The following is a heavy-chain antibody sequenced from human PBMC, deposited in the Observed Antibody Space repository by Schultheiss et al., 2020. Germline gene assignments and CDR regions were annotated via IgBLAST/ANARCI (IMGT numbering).Heavy chain of an antibody. CDR2: IKEDGSQT. D-gene: IGHD1-26*01. Sequence: GESLKISCVASGFTLKNYWMSWVRQAPGKGLEWVANIKEDGSQTNYVDSVKGRFTISRDNAKNSLLMQMNSLRAEDTAVYYCARDVHKYSGTQYGAYWGQGTLVTVYS. CDR1: GFTLKNYW. V-gene: IGHV3-7*01. CDR3: ARDVHKYSGTQYGAY. J-gene: IGHJ4*02.